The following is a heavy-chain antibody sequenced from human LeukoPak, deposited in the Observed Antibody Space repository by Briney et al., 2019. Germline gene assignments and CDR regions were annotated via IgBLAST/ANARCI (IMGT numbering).Heavy chain of an antibody. CDR3: ARGLRYQTDKGPFDY. J-gene: IGHJ4*02. CDR1: GFTFSSYS. V-gene: IGHV3-21*01. D-gene: IGHD5/OR15-5a*01. Sequence: PGGSLRLSCAASGFTFSSYSMNWVRQAPGKGLEWVSSISSSSSYIYYADSVKGRFTISRDNAKNSLYLQMNSLRAEDTAVYYCARGLRYQTDKGPFDYWGQGTLVTVSS. CDR2: ISSSSSYI.